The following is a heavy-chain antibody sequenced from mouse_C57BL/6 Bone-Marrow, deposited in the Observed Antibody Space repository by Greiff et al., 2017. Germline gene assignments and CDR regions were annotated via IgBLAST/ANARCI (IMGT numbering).Heavy chain of an antibody. Sequence: EVKLVESGGGLVKPGGSLKLSCAASGFTFSSYAMSWVRQTPEKRLEWVATISDGGSYTYYPDNVKGRFTISRDNAKNNLYLQMSHLKSEDTAMYYCARSVVATDYFDYWGQGTTLTFSS. CDR3: ARSVVATDYFDY. CDR1: GFTFSSYA. CDR2: ISDGGSYT. D-gene: IGHD1-1*01. V-gene: IGHV5-4*03. J-gene: IGHJ2*01.